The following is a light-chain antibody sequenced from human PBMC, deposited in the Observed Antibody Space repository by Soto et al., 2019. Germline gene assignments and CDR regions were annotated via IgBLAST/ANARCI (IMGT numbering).Light chain of an antibody. Sequence: EIVLTQSPGTLSLSPGERATLSCRASQSVSSNYLAWYQQKPGQAPRLLIYATSFRATGIPDRFRGSGSGTDFTLTISSLEPEDSAVYYCQDSSTSPWPFGQGTKVDIK. CDR3: QDSSTSPWP. CDR1: QSVSSNY. V-gene: IGKV3-20*01. CDR2: ATS. J-gene: IGKJ1*01.